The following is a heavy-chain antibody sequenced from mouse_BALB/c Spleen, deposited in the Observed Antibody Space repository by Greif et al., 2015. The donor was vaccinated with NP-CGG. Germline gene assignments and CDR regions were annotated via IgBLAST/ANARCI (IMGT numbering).Heavy chain of an antibody. J-gene: IGHJ1*01. Sequence: EVQLVESGAELVKPGASVKLSCTASGFNIKDTYMHWVKQRPEQGLEWIGRIDPANGNTKYDPKFQGKATITAGTSSNTAYLQLSSLTSEDTAVYYCARWDWYFDVWGAGTTVTASS. CDR1: GFNIKDTY. V-gene: IGHV14-3*02. CDR3: ARWDWYFDV. CDR2: IDPANGNT.